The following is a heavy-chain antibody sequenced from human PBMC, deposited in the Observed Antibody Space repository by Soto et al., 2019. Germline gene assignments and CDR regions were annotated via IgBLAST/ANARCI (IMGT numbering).Heavy chain of an antibody. J-gene: IGHJ5*02. Sequence: QVQLQESGPGLVKPSQTLSLTCTVSGGSISSGDYYWSWIRQHPGKGLEWIGYIYYSGRTYYNPSRKSRVTISVDTSKNQFSLKLSSVTAADTAVYYCARWWSGSRQGFDPWGQGTLVTVSS. D-gene: IGHD3-3*01. CDR2: IYYSGRT. CDR3: ARWWSGSRQGFDP. V-gene: IGHV4-31*03. CDR1: GGSISSGDYY.